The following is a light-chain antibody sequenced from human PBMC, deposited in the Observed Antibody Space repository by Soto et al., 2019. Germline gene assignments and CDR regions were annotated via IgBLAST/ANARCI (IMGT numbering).Light chain of an antibody. Sequence: QSALTQPASVSGSPGQSITISCTGTSSDVGGHNSVAWYQHNPGKAPKLIIYNVKNPPSGVSSLFSGSKSGNTASLSISGLQAEDEADYYCRSYTNSNTLVFGTWTKLTVL. J-gene: IGLJ1*01. CDR2: NVK. CDR3: RSYTNSNTLV. V-gene: IGLV2-14*01. CDR1: SSDVGGHNS.